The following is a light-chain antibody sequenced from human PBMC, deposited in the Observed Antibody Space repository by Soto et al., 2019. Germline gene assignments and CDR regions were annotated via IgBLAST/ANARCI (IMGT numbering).Light chain of an antibody. J-gene: IGKJ4*01. CDR3: QQYGSVPLT. Sequence: EIVLTQSPGTLSLSPGERATLSCRASESVSTSYLAWYQQKPGQAPRLLIYGASSRDTDIPDRFSGSGSGADFALTISRLEPEDFAVYYCQQYGSVPLTFGGGTKVEIK. V-gene: IGKV3-20*01. CDR2: GAS. CDR1: ESVSTSY.